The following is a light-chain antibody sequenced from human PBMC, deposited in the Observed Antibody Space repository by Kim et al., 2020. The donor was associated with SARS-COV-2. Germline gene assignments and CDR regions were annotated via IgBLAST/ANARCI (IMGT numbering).Light chain of an antibody. CDR1: HNINIG. J-gene: IGKJ1*01. Sequence: DIHMTQSPSTLSASIGERVTITCRASHNINIGLAWYQQKPGKAPNLLIYEASTLESGVPSRLSGSGSGTEFTLTIDSLQPDDFATYNCQQYDALSPFGEGTKGDIK. CDR3: QQYDALSP. CDR2: EAS. V-gene: IGKV1-5*01.